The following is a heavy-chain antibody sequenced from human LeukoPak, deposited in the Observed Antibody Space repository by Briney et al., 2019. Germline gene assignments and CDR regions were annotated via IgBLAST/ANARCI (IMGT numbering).Heavy chain of an antibody. CDR2: INPNSGGT. J-gene: IGHJ4*02. V-gene: IGHV1-2*02. CDR3: ARSYDFWSGYRLGY. CDR1: GYTFTGYY. Sequence: ASVKVSCKASGYTFTGYYMHWVRQAPGQGLEWMGWINPNSGGTNYAQKFRGRVTMTRDTSISTAYMELSRLRSDDTAVYYCARSYDFWSGYRLGYWGQGTLVTVSS. D-gene: IGHD3-3*01.